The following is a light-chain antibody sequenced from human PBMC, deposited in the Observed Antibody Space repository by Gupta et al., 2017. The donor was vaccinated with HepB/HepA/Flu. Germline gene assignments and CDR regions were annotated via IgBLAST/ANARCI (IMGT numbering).Light chain of an antibody. CDR2: DVT. V-gene: IGLV2-23*02. CDR3: CSYAGSFVV. CDR1: SSDVGSYNP. Sequence: QSALTQPASVSGSPGQSITISCAGTSSDVGSYNPVSWYQQHPGKAPKLIIYDVTKRPSGVSNRFSASKSGNTASLTISGRQAEDEADYYCCSYAGSFVVFGGGTKLIVL. J-gene: IGLJ2*01.